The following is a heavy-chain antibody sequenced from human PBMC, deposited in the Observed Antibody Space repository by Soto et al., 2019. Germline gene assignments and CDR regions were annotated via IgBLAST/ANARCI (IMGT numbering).Heavy chain of an antibody. CDR1: GFTFSSYG. CDR2: IWYDGSNK. CDR3: HSSSDYYYGMDV. Sequence: PGGSLRLSCAASGFTFSSYGMHWVRQAPGKGLERVAVIWYDGSNKYYADSVKGRFTISRDNSKNTLYLQMNSLRAEDTAVYYCHSSSDYYYGMDVWGQGTTVTVSS. V-gene: IGHV3-33*01. D-gene: IGHD6-6*01. J-gene: IGHJ6*02.